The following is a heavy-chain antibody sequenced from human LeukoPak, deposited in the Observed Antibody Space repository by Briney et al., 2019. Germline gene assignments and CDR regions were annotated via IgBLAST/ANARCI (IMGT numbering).Heavy chain of an antibody. CDR3: ARGGKATVVPM. J-gene: IGHJ4*02. Sequence: LETLSLTCTVSGGSINSYYWSWIPQRAGKGVEWTERIYSSASTNYHPALKSRVSMSVDTSKNQFSLKLTSLTPADTAVYYCARGGKATVVPMWGQGILVTVSS. CDR2: IYSSAST. D-gene: IGHD4-23*01. V-gene: IGHV4-4*07. CDR1: GGSINSYY.